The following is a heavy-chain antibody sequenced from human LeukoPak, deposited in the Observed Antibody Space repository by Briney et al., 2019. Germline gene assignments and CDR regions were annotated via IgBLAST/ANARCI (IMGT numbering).Heavy chain of an antibody. Sequence: GGSLRLSCAGSGFTFTDYYMTWLRQAPGKGLEWVSYISGSGNDISYADSAKGRFTISRDNAKTSLYLQMNSLRVEDTAVYYCSRGPRRVDYWGQGTLVTVSS. CDR2: ISGSGNDI. D-gene: IGHD5-12*01. CDR1: GFTFTDYY. J-gene: IGHJ4*02. CDR3: SRGPRRVDY. V-gene: IGHV3-11*01.